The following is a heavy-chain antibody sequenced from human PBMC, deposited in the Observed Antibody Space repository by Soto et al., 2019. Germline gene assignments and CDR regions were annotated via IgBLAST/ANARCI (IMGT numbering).Heavy chain of an antibody. CDR3: ARGVFHYYYGMDV. Sequence: GGSLRLSCAASGFTFXXXWMHWVRXXPGKGLVWVSRINSDGSSTSYADSVKGRFTISRDNAKNTLYLQMNSLRAEDTAVYYCARGVFHYYYGMDVWGQGTTVTVSS. D-gene: IGHD2-21*01. CDR2: INSDGSST. V-gene: IGHV3-74*01. CDR1: GFTFXXXW. J-gene: IGHJ6*02.